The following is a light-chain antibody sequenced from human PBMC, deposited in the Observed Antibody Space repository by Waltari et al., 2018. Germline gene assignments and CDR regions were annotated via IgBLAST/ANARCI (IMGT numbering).Light chain of an antibody. J-gene: IGKJ4*01. CDR3: QNYNSAPLA. CDR1: QGISNF. Sequence: DIQMTQSPSSLSASVGDRVTITCRPSQGISNFLAWYQPKPGKIPKLLIHAASTLRSGVPSRFSGSGSGTDFTLTVSSLQPEDVATYYCQNYNSAPLAFGGGTTVEIK. V-gene: IGKV1-27*01. CDR2: AAS.